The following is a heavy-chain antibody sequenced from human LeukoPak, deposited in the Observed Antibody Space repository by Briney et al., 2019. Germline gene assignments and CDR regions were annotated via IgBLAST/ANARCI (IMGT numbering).Heavy chain of an antibody. J-gene: IGHJ4*02. CDR3: ALGAPPY. Sequence: QPGGSLRPSCAASGFTFSNSEMNWVRQAPGKGLEWVSYISSSGSTIYYADSVKGRFTISRDNAKNSLYLQMNSLRAEDTATYYRALGAPPYWGQGTLVTVSA. V-gene: IGHV3-48*03. CDR1: GFTFSNSE. CDR2: ISSSGSTI.